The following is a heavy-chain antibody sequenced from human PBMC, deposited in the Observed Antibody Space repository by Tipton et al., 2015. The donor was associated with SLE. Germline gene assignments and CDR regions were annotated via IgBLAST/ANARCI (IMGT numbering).Heavy chain of an antibody. J-gene: IGHJ4*02. V-gene: IGHV4-34*01. D-gene: IGHD2-2*02. CDR1: GGSFSGYY. Sequence: TLSLTCAVYGGSFSGYYWSWIRQPPGKGLEWIGEINHSGSTNYNPSLKSRVTISVDTSKNQFSLKLSSVTAADTAVYYCARTNLGYCSSTSCYTSPWFDYWGQGTLVTVSS. CDR3: ARTNLGYCSSTSCYTSPWFDY. CDR2: INHSGST.